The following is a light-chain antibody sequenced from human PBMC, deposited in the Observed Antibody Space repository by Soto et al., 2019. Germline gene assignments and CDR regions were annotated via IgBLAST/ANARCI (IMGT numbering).Light chain of an antibody. CDR3: QQYNSYSS. CDR1: QRISTW. CDR2: KAS. J-gene: IGKJ1*01. V-gene: IGKV1-5*03. Sequence: DIQMTQSPSTLSASVGDRVTITCRASQRISTWLAWYQQKPGKAPKLLIYKASTLESGVPSRFSGSGSGTEFTLNISSLQPDDFETYYCQQYNSYSSFGQGTKVEIK.